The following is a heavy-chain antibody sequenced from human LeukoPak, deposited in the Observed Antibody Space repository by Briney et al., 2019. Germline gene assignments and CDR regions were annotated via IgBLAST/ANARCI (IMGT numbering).Heavy chain of an antibody. CDR1: GATISNYF. J-gene: IGHJ4*02. V-gene: IGHV3-33*01. CDR3: AGARHGVNTGYHFDY. D-gene: IGHD3-9*01. Sequence: PGGSLRLSCVTSGATISNYFLHWVRQAPGKGLEWVAVIWSDGSKEYYVDSVKGRFTISRDNSKNMVYLQMNSLRAEDTAVYYCAGARHGVNTGYHFDYWGQGTLVTVSS. CDR2: IWSDGSKE.